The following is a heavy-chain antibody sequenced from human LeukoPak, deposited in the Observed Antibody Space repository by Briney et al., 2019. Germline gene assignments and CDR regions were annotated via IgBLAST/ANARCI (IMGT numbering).Heavy chain of an antibody. D-gene: IGHD4-23*01. Sequence: VASVKVSCKAPGYTFINHYIHWVRQAPGQGLEWMGIINCSGGSTNYAQKFQGRVTMTRDMSTSTVYMEVSSLRSEDTAVYYCARGDYGGIDYWGQGILVTVSS. V-gene: IGHV1-46*01. CDR3: ARGDYGGIDY. CDR2: INCSGGST. CDR1: GYTFINHY. J-gene: IGHJ4*02.